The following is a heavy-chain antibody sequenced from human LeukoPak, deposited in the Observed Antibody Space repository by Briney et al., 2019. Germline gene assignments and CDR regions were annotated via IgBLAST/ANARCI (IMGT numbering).Heavy chain of an antibody. V-gene: IGHV4-39*01. Sequence: SETLSLTCTVSGGSISSSSYYWGWIRQPPGKGLVWIGSIYYSGSTYYNPSLKIRFTISVDTSKTQFSLKLSSVAAADTAVYYCARGYSSGGDGFDYWGQGTLVTVSS. D-gene: IGHD6-19*01. J-gene: IGHJ4*02. CDR3: ARGYSSGGDGFDY. CDR1: GGSISSSSYY. CDR2: IYYSGST.